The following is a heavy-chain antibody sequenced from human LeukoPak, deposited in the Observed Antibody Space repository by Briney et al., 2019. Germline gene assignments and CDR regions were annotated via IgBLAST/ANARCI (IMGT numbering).Heavy chain of an antibody. CDR2: ISPYNGNT. V-gene: IGHV1-18*04. CDR3: ARVWVNAWPLYKYYYGMDV. Sequence: ASVKVSCKASGYNFISSGVTWVRQAPGQGLEWMGWISPYNGNTNFAQKLQGRVTMTTDTPTSTAYMELRSLTSDDTAVYYCARVWVNAWPLYKYYYGMDVWGQGTTVAVSS. CDR1: GYNFISSG. J-gene: IGHJ6*02. D-gene: IGHD3-16*01.